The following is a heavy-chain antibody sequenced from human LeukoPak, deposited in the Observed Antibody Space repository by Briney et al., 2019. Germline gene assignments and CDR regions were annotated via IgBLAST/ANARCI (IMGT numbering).Heavy chain of an antibody. D-gene: IGHD3-22*01. CDR1: GFTFSSYS. V-gene: IGHV3-48*04. CDR2: ISSSSSTI. Sequence: GGSLRLSCAASGFTFSSYSMNWVRQAPGKGLEWVSYISSSSSTIYYADSVKGRFTISRDNSKNSLYLQMNSLRAEDTALYYCAKGGVITTWDYYYMDVWGKGTTVTVSS. CDR3: AKGGVITTWDYYYMDV. J-gene: IGHJ6*03.